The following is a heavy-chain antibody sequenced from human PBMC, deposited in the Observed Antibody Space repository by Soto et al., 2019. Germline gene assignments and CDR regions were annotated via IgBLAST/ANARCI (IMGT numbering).Heavy chain of an antibody. CDR1: GGSISSYY. J-gene: IGHJ6*02. CDR2: IYYSGST. D-gene: IGHD2-8*01. CDR3: ARDRMGTNHYYDGMDV. Sequence: QVQLQESGPGLVKPSETLSLTCTVSGGSISSYYWSWIRQPPGKGLEWIGYIYYSGSTKYNPSLKSRVNISVDTSKNQVSLQLSSVTAADTAVYYCARDRMGTNHYYDGMDVWGQGTTVTVSS. V-gene: IGHV4-59*01.